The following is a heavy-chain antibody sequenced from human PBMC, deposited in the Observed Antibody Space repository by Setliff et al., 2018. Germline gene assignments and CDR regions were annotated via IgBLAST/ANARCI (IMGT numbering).Heavy chain of an antibody. Sequence: GASVKVSCKASGYTFTTYTMNWVRQAPGQGLEWMGWINTNTGNPTYAQGFTGRFVFSLDTSVSTAYLQISSLKAEDTAVYYCARSRSNFWSGYFNWFDPWGQGTLVTVSS. CDR2: INTNTGNP. V-gene: IGHV7-4-1*02. J-gene: IGHJ5*02. CDR3: ARSRSNFWSGYFNWFDP. CDR1: GYTFTTYT. D-gene: IGHD3-3*01.